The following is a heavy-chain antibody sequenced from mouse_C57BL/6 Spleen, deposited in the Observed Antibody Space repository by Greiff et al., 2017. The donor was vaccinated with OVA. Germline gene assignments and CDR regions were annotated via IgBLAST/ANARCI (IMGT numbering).Heavy chain of an antibody. V-gene: IGHV5-16*01. CDR3: ARIGDGYYPGFDY. CDR1: GFTFSDYY. J-gene: IGHJ2*01. Sequence: EVKLMESEGGLVQPGSSMKLSCTASGFTFSDYYMAWVRQVPEKGLEWVANINYDGSSTYYLDSLKSRFIISRDNAKNILYLQMSSLKSEDTATYYYARIGDGYYPGFDYWGQGTTLTVSS. CDR2: INYDGSST. D-gene: IGHD2-3*01.